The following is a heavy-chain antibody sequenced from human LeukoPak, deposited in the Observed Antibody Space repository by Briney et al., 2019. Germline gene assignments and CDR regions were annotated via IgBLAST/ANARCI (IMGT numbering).Heavy chain of an antibody. D-gene: IGHD3-10*01. J-gene: IGHJ6*02. CDR3: ARDRNQAMVRGVTYYYGMDV. CDR2: INPNSGGT. CDR1: GYTFTSYG. Sequence: ASVKVSCKASGYTFTSYGISWVRQAPGQGLEWMGWINPNSGGTNYAQKFQGWVTMTRDTSISTAYMELSRLRSDDTAVYYCARDRNQAMVRGVTYYYGMDVWGQGTTVTVSS. V-gene: IGHV1-2*04.